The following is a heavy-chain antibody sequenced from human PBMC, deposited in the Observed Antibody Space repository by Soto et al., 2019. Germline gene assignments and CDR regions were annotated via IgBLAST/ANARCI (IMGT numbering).Heavy chain of an antibody. V-gene: IGHV4-31*03. CDR3: ARCEVRQQRLFDY. CDR1: GGSISSGGYY. J-gene: IGHJ4*02. D-gene: IGHD1-1*01. Sequence: QVQLQESGPGLVKPSQTLSLTCTVSGGSISSGGYYWSWIRKHTGKGLEWIGYIYYSGSTYYNTTLKSRVTISVDTSKNQFSLKLSSVTAADTAVYYCARCEVRQQRLFDYWGQGTLVTVSS. CDR2: IYYSGST.